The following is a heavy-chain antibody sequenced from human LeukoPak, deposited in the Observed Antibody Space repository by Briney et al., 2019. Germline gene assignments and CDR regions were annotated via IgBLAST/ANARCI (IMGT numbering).Heavy chain of an antibody. CDR3: ARRSSVSWYYND. D-gene: IGHD3-10*01. CDR1: GFTVSNNY. V-gene: IGHV3-53*01. Sequence: PGGSLRLSCAASGFTVSNNYMSWVRQAPGKGLEWVSVIYSGGNTYYADSVKGRFTISRDNSKNTLYLQMNNLRAEDTAMYYCARRSSVSWYYNDWGQGTLVTVSS. J-gene: IGHJ4*02. CDR2: IYSGGNT.